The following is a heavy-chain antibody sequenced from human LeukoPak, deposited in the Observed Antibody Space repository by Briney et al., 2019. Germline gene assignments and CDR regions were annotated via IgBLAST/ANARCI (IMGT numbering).Heavy chain of an antibody. J-gene: IGHJ4*02. D-gene: IGHD1-20*01. CDR1: GFTFTSYA. Sequence: QTGGSLRLSCAASGFTFTSYAMSWVRQAPGKGLEWVSVLTGDGNTYYADSVKGRFTNSRDDSENTLFLQMNSLRAEDTAVYFCAKVKWKLIGYFDYWGQGTLVTVSS. CDR3: AKVKWKLIGYFDY. V-gene: IGHV3-23*01. CDR2: LTGDGNT.